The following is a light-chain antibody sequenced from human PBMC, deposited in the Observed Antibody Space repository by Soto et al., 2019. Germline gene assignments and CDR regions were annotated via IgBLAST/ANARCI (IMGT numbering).Light chain of an antibody. V-gene: IGKV1-33*01. CDR2: DAA. Sequence: DIQMTQSPSSLSASVGDRVTINCQASQDINNYLNWYQQKPGKAPKLLLYDAANLETGVPSRFSGSGSGTDFSFTITSLQPEDIGTYYCQQYDNLPITFGQGTRLEIK. CDR1: QDINNY. CDR3: QQYDNLPIT. J-gene: IGKJ5*01.